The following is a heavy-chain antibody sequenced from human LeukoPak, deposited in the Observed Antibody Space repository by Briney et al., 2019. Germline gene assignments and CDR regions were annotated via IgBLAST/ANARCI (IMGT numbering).Heavy chain of an antibody. CDR3: VKDLRSDFMGVLSRYLSY. Sequence: GGSLRLSCAAPGFTFSSYAMHWVRQAPGKGLEYVAAISRNGGSTYYADSVKGRFTISRDNSKNTLYLQMSSLRAEDTAVYLCVKDLRSDFMGVLSRYLSYWGQGTLVTVSS. D-gene: IGHD2/OR15-2a*01. J-gene: IGHJ4*02. V-gene: IGHV3-64D*09. CDR2: ISRNGGST. CDR1: GFTFSSYA.